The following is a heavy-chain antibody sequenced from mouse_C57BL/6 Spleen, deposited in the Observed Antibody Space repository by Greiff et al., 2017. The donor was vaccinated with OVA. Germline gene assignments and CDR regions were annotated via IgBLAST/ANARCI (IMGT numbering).Heavy chain of an antibody. CDR2: IHPNSGST. V-gene: IGHV1-64*01. D-gene: IGHD2-4*01. J-gene: IGHJ4*01. CDR1: GYTFTSYW. CDR3: AGGLRRRDYYAMDY. Sequence: QVQLQQPGAELVKPGASVKLSCKASGYTFTSYWMHWVKQRPGQGLEWIGMIHPNSGSTNYNEKFKSKATLTVDKSSSTAYMQLSSLTSEDSAVYYCAGGLRRRDYYAMDYWGQGTSVTVSS.